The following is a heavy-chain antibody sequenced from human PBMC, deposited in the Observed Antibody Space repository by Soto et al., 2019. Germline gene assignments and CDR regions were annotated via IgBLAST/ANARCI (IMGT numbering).Heavy chain of an antibody. CDR3: TKGAWLDY. D-gene: IGHD5-12*01. V-gene: IGHV3-23*01. Sequence: PGGSLRLSCSASGFTFNRYAMSWVRQAPGKGLEWVSAIIDDGGRAYYADSVKGRYTISRDTFKNTLHLQMNSLRVEDTALYFCTKGAWLDYWGQGTLVTVSS. CDR1: GFTFNRYA. J-gene: IGHJ4*02. CDR2: IIDDGGRA.